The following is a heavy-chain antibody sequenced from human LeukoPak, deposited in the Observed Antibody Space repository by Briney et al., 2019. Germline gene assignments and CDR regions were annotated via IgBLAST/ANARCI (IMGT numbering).Heavy chain of an antibody. CDR3: ARAPSEIGGYCPEYFRH. D-gene: IGHD2-21*01. Sequence: GGSLRLSCAAPGFTFSNYWMHWVRQAPGKGLGWVSRIKSDGRTNYADSVKGRFTISRDNAKNTVSLQMNSLRAEDTGVYYCARAPSEIGGYCPEYFRHWGQGTLVTVSS. J-gene: IGHJ1*01. CDR2: IKSDGRT. CDR1: GFTFSNYW. V-gene: IGHV3-74*01.